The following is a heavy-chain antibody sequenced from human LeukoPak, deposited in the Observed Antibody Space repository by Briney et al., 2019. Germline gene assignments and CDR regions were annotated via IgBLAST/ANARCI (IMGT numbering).Heavy chain of an antibody. CDR3: ARETVENYMDV. CDR2: IYYSGST. V-gene: IGHV4-59*01. D-gene: IGHD4-17*01. Sequence: SETLSLTCIVSGGSISSYYWSWIRQPPGKGLEWIEYIYYSGSTNYNPSLKSRVTISVDTSKNQFSLKLSSVTAADTAVYYCARETVENYMDVWGKGTTVTVSS. J-gene: IGHJ6*03. CDR1: GGSISSYY.